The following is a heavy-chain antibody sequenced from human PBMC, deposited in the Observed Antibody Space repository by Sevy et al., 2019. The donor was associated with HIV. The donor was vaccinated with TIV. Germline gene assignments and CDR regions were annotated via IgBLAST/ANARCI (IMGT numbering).Heavy chain of an antibody. CDR3: ARGENDDEFFQY. D-gene: IGHD1-26*01. CDR1: GFTFSNFA. V-gene: IGHV3-30*04. CDR2: TSYEGSHK. Sequence: GGSLRLSCTASGFTFSNFAMHRVRQAPGKGLEWVAVTSYEGSHKYYADSGKGRFIVSSDNSRNILSLEMSSLTRDDTAVYYCARGENDDEFFQYWGQGTLVTVSS. J-gene: IGHJ1*01.